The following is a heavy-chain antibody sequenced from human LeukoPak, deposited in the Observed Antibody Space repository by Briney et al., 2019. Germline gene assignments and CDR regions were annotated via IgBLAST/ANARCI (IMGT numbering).Heavy chain of an antibody. CDR2: INPNSGGP. J-gene: IGHJ6*02. CDR1: GYTFTSYG. D-gene: IGHD3-10*01. Sequence: ASVKVSCKASGYTFTSYGISWVRQAPGQGLEWMGRINPNSGGPNYSQKFQGRVTMTRDTSISTAYMELSRLRSDDTAVYYCAREESGSYGSGSYYYFYGMDVWGQGTTVTVSS. V-gene: IGHV1-2*06. CDR3: AREESGSYGSGSYYYFYGMDV.